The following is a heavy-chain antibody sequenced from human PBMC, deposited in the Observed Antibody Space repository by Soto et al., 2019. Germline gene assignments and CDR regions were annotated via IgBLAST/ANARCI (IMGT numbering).Heavy chain of an antibody. D-gene: IGHD2-8*01. Sequence: ASVKVSCKASGYTFTSYGISWVRQAPGQGLEWMGWISAYNGNKNYAQKLQGRVTMTTDTSTSTAYMELRSLRSDDTAVYYCARYESLVIMVYHRDSDYGMDVWGQGTTVTVSS. CDR1: GYTFTSYG. CDR2: ISAYNGNK. CDR3: ARYESLVIMVYHRDSDYGMDV. V-gene: IGHV1-18*04. J-gene: IGHJ6*02.